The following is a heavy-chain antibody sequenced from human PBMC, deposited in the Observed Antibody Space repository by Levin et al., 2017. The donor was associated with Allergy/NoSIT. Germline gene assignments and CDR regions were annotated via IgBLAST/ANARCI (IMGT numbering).Heavy chain of an antibody. CDR2: IIPIYGIA. Sequence: SVKVSCKASGGTFSTTSISWLRQAPGQGLEWMGRIIPIYGIANHAQKFQGRVTITADTSTSTGDMELSSLRSEDTAVYYCARGPQHCTSSTCYDASDIWGQGTMVTVSS. V-gene: IGHV1-69*02. D-gene: IGHD2-2*01. CDR1: GGTFSTTS. CDR3: ARGPQHCTSSTCYDASDI. J-gene: IGHJ3*02.